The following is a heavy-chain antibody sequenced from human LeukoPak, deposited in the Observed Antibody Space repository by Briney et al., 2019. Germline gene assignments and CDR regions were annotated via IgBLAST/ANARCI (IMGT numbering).Heavy chain of an antibody. Sequence: PGGSLRLSCEASGFTFSRYWMHWVRQAPGKGLGWVSRIKSDGKTNYADSVKGRVTISRENAKKKVSLQMNSLRADDTGVYYCARAPSEVGGYYPEYFRHWGQGTLVTVSS. J-gene: IGHJ1*01. V-gene: IGHV3-74*01. CDR1: GFTFSRYW. CDR2: IKSDGKT. CDR3: ARAPSEVGGYYPEYFRH. D-gene: IGHD3-3*01.